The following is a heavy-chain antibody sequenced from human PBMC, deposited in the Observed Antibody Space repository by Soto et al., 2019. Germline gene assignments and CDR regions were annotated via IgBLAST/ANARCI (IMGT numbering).Heavy chain of an antibody. D-gene: IGHD6-13*01. V-gene: IGHV3-9*01. Sequence: EVQLVESGGGLVQPGRSLRLSCAASGFTFDDYAMHWVRQVPGKGLEWVSGINWNSGSIGYGDSVKGRFAISRDNAKNSLHLQMNSLSAEDTAVSYCVKDESINWYSGHFRHWGQGTLVTVSS. CDR2: INWNSGSI. CDR1: GFTFDDYA. CDR3: VKDESINWYSGHFRH. J-gene: IGHJ1*01.